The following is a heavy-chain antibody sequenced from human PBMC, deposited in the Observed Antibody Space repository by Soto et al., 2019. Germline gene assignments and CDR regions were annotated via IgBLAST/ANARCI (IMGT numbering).Heavy chain of an antibody. CDR3: ANPPFGKTHYYYYYGMDV. V-gene: IGHV3-23*01. Sequence: VGSLRLSCAASGFTFSSYAMSWVRQAPGKGLEWVSAISGSGGSTYYADSVKGRFTISRDNSKNTLYLQMNSLRAEDTAVYYCANPPFGKTHYYYYYGMDVWGQGTTVTVSS. CDR2: ISGSGGST. D-gene: IGHD3-10*01. CDR1: GFTFSSYA. J-gene: IGHJ6*02.